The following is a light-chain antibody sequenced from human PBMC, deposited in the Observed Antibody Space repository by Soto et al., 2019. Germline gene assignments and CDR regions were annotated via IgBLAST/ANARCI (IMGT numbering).Light chain of an antibody. V-gene: IGKV1-5*03. J-gene: IGKJ1*01. CDR2: KAS. CDR1: QSISSW. CDR3: QQYNSFIWT. Sequence: DIQMTQSPSTLSASVGDRVTIICRASQSISSWLAWYQQKAGKAPKLLISKASNLDSGVPSRFSGSGSGTEVTLTIRSLQPEDFATYYCQQYNSFIWTFGQGTKVDIK.